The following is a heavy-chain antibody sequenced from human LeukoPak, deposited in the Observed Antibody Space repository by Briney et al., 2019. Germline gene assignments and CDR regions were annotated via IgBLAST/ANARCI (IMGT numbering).Heavy chain of an antibody. CDR1: GGSFSGYY. CDR3: ARGLQRIYYYDSSGYYYRVDYYYGMDV. CDR2: INHSGST. J-gene: IGHJ6*02. V-gene: IGHV4-34*01. Sequence: SETLSLTCAVYGGSFSGYYWGWIRQPPGKGLEWIGEINHSGSTNYNPSLKSRVTISVDTSKNQFSLKLSSVTAADTAVYYCARGLQRIYYYDSSGYYYRVDYYYGMDVWGQGTTVTVSS. D-gene: IGHD3-22*01.